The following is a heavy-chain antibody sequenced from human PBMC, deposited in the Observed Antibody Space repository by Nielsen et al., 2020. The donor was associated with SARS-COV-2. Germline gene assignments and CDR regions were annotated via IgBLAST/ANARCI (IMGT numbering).Heavy chain of an antibody. V-gene: IGHV4-34*01. CDR2: INHSGST. CDR1: GGSFSGYY. J-gene: IGHJ3*02. Sequence: SQTLSLTCAVYGGSFSGYYWSWIRQPPGKGLEWIGEINHSGSTNYNPSLKSRVTISVDKSKNQFSLKLSSVTAADTAVYYCATLWFGELESAFDIWGQGTMVTVSS. D-gene: IGHD3-10*01. CDR3: ATLWFGELESAFDI.